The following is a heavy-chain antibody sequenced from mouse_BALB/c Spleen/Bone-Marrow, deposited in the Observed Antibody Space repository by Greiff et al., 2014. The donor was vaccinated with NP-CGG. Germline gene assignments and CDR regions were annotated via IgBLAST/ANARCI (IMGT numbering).Heavy chain of an antibody. D-gene: IGHD2-1*01. CDR3: TRDGKGNYDYAMDY. J-gene: IGHJ4*01. V-gene: IGHV5-6-4*01. CDR2: ISSGGSYT. Sequence: DVKLVESGGGLVKPGGSLKLSCAASGFTFSSYTMSWVRQTPEKRLEWVATISSGGSYTYYPDSVKGRFTISRGNAKNTLYLQMSSLKSEDTAMYYCTRDGKGNYDYAMDYWGQGTSVTVSS. CDR1: GFTFSSYT.